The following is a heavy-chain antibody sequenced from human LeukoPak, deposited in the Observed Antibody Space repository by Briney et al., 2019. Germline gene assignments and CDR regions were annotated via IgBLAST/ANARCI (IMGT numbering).Heavy chain of an antibody. D-gene: IGHD6-13*01. CDR3: AREGYSSSDRSFDY. CDR1: GYTFTGYY. J-gene: IGHJ4*02. CDR2: INPNSGGT. Sequence: ASVKVSCKASGYTFTGYYMHWVRQAPGQGLEWMGWINPNSGGTNYAQKFQGRVTMTRDTSISTAHMELSRLRSDDTAVYYCAREGYSSSDRSFDYWGQGTLVTVSS. V-gene: IGHV1-2*02.